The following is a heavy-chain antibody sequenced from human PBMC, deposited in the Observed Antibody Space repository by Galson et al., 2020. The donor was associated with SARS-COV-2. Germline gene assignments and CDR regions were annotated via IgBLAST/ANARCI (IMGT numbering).Heavy chain of an antibody. Sequence: SETLSLTCAVYGGSFSGYYWSWIRQPPGNGLAWIREINPRGTTNYNPSLKSRVTISVDTSKNQFSLKLSSVTAADTAVYYCARAYSSSSIYYYYYGMDVWGQGTTVTVSS. V-gene: IGHV4-34*01. J-gene: IGHJ6*02. CDR3: ARAYSSSSIYYYYYGMDV. CDR2: INPRGTT. D-gene: IGHD6-6*01. CDR1: GGSFSGYY.